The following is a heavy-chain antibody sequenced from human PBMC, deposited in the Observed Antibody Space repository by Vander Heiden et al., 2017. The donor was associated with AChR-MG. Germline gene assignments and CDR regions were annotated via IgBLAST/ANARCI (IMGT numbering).Heavy chain of an antibody. V-gene: IGHV3-23*01. CDR2: MSGSGGTT. CDR3: ANRAGRDAYYFDY. CDR1: GPTFSSVA. J-gene: IGHJ4*02. Sequence: EVQLLESGAGLVQPGGSLRPSCAATGPTFSSVALTWVRQAPGKGLEWVSYMSGSGGTTYYADSVKGRFTISRDNSKNTLYLQMNSLRAEDTAVYYCANRAGRDAYYFDYWGQGTLVTVSS.